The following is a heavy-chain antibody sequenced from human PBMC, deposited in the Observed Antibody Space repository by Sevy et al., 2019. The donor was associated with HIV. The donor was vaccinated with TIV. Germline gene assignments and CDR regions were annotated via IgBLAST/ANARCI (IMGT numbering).Heavy chain of an antibody. CDR1: GFTFNNYA. V-gene: IGHV3-23*01. CDR2: ISGGGGGT. D-gene: IGHD4-17*01. J-gene: IGHJ2*01. CDR3: AKHYVHVRSDRWYFGL. Sequence: GGSLRLSCAASGFTFNNYAMSWVRQAPGKGLEGKGLEWVSTISGGGGGTYYADSVRGRFTISRDNSKNTLYLQVNSLRVEDTAVYYCAKHYVHVRSDRWYFGLWGRGTLVTVSS.